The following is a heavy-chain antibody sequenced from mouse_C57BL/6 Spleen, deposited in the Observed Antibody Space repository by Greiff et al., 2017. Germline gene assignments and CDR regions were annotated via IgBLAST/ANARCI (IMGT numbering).Heavy chain of an antibody. Sequence: QVQLQQPGAELVKPGASVKLSCKASGYTFTSYWMHWVKQRPGQGLEWIGMIHPNSGSTNYNEKFKSKATLTVDKSSSTAYMQLSSLTSADSAVYYCARSDYGSSSFAYWGQGTLVTVSA. D-gene: IGHD1-1*01. J-gene: IGHJ3*01. CDR2: IHPNSGST. CDR1: GYTFTSYW. CDR3: ARSDYGSSSFAY. V-gene: IGHV1-64*01.